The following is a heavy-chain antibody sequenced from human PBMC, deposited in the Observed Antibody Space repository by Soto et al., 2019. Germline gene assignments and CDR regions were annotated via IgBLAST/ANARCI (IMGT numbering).Heavy chain of an antibody. CDR3: DVDTATATYYYYGMDV. CDR1: GGTFSSYT. CDR2: IIPILGIA. Sequence: QVQLVQSGAEVKKPGSSVKVSCKASGGTFSSYTISWVRQAPGQGLEWMGRIIPILGIANYAQKFQGRVTITTDKSTSTAYRELSSLRSEDTGVYYCDVDTATATYYYYGMDVWGQGTTVTVSS. D-gene: IGHD5-18*01. V-gene: IGHV1-69*02. J-gene: IGHJ6*02.